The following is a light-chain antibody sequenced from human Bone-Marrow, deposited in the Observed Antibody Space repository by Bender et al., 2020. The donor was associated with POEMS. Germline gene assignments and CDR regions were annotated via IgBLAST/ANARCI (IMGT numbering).Light chain of an antibody. CDR1: SSDVGTYNL. CDR2: EVR. Sequence: QSALTQPASVSGSPEQSITISCTGTSSDVGTYNLVSWYQQHPGKAPKLMIYEVRKRPSGVSNRFSGSKSDNTASLTISGLQAEDEADFYCCSYADNSVWVFGGGTKLTVL. CDR3: CSYADNSVWV. V-gene: IGLV2-23*02. J-gene: IGLJ3*02.